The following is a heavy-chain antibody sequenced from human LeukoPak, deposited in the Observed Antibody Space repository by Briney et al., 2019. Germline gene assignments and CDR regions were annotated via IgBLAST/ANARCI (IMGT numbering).Heavy chain of an antibody. J-gene: IGHJ4*02. CDR2: IYYSGNT. Sequence: TSETLSLTCTVSGGSISSSSYYWGWIRQPPGKGLEWIGSIYYSGNTYYNPSLKSRVTISVDTSKNQFSLKLSSVTAADTALYYCARRRGYSYGEIDYWGQGTLVTVSS. CDR1: GGSISSSSYY. V-gene: IGHV4-39*01. D-gene: IGHD5-18*01. CDR3: ARRRGYSYGEIDY.